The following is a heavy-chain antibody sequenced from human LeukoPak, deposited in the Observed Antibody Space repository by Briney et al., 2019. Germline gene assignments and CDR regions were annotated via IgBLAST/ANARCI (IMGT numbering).Heavy chain of an antibody. J-gene: IGHJ5*02. Sequence: GRSLRLSCAASGFTFSSYAMHWVRQAPGKGLEWVAVIWYDGSNKYYADSVKGRFTISRDNSKNTLYLQMNSLRAEDTAVYYCARDAIAARPRNWFDPWGQGTLVTVSS. D-gene: IGHD6-6*01. CDR3: ARDAIAARPRNWFDP. CDR1: GFTFSSYA. CDR2: IWYDGSNK. V-gene: IGHV3-33*08.